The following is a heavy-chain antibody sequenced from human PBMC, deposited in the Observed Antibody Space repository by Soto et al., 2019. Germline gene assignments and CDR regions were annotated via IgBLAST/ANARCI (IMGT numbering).Heavy chain of an antibody. CDR1: GFTFSSYS. V-gene: IGHV3-21*01. CDR2: ISSSSSYI. D-gene: IGHD3-22*01. J-gene: IGHJ4*02. CDR3: ARDYVSHSGYSTYYFDY. Sequence: GGSLRLSCAASGFTFSSYSMNWVRQAPGKGLEWVSSISSSSSYIYYADSVKGRFTISRDNAKNSLYLQMNSLRAEDTAVYYCARDYVSHSGYSTYYFDYWGQGTLVTVSS.